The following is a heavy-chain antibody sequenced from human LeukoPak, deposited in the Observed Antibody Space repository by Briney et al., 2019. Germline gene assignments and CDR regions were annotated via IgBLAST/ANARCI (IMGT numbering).Heavy chain of an antibody. D-gene: IGHD3-22*01. CDR3: ARDLGLDYYDSSSPWFY. CDR2: IKQDGSEK. Sequence: QSGGSLRLSCAASGFTFSSYWMSWVRQAPGKGLEWVANIKQDGSEKYYVDSVKGRFTISRDNAKNSLYLQMNSLRAEDTAVYYCARDLGLDYYDSSSPWFYWGQGTLVTVSS. CDR1: GFTFSSYW. V-gene: IGHV3-7*01. J-gene: IGHJ4*02.